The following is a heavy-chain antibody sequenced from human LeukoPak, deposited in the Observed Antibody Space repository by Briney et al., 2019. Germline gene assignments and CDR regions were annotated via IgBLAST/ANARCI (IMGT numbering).Heavy chain of an antibody. Sequence: ASVKVSCKVSGYTLTELSMHWVRQAPGKGLEWMGGFDPEDGETIYAQKFQGRVTMTEDTSTDTAYMELSSLRSEDTAVYYCAREPEEILYYYDSSGEFDYWGQGTLVTVSS. J-gene: IGHJ4*02. D-gene: IGHD3-22*01. CDR2: FDPEDGET. CDR1: GYTLTELS. V-gene: IGHV1-24*01. CDR3: AREPEEILYYYDSSGEFDY.